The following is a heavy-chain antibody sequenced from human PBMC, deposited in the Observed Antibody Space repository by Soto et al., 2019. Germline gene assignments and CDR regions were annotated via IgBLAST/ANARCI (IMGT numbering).Heavy chain of an antibody. V-gene: IGHV5-10-1*01. CDR2: IDPSDSYT. CDR3: ARHDSSSGWFNWFDP. J-gene: IGHJ5*02. CDR1: GYSFTIYW. Sequence: GESLKISCNGSGYSFTIYWISLVRQMPGKGLEWMGRIDPSDSYTNYSPSFQGHVTISADKSISTAYLQWSSLKASDTAMYYCARHDSSSGWFNWFDPWGQGTLVTVSS. D-gene: IGHD6-19*01.